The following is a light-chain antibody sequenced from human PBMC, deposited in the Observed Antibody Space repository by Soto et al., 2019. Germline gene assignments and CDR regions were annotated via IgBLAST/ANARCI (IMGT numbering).Light chain of an antibody. CDR1: QSVDSDF. V-gene: IGKV3-20*01. CDR3: QQYSDSPLYS. J-gene: IGKJ2*01. Sequence: EIVLTQSPGTLSLSPGERATLSCRASQSVDSDFLAWYQQKSGQAPRVLIYNASRRAAGIPDRFSGSGSGTDFTLTISRLEPEDFAVYFCQQYSDSPLYSFGQGTKVEIK. CDR2: NAS.